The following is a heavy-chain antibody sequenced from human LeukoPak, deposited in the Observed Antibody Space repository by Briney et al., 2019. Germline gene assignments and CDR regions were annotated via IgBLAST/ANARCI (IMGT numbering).Heavy chain of an antibody. CDR2: INPKSSST. V-gene: IGHV1-2*02. D-gene: IGHD3-10*01. Sequence: ASVKVSCKASGYTFTAYYIHWVRQAPGQGLEWMGLINPKSSSTKYAHKLQGRVTMTRDSSISTVSMEVSSLRSDDTAVYYCTRESGIYYGDDLNWFDPWGQGTLVTVSS. J-gene: IGHJ5*02. CDR3: TRESGIYYGDDLNWFDP. CDR1: GYTFTAYY.